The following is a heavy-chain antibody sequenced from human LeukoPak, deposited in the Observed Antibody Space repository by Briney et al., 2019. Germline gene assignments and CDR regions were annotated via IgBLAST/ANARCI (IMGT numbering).Heavy chain of an antibody. CDR1: GYSFTSYW. J-gene: IGHJ5*02. CDR3: ARGGSRYCSSTSCPNWFDP. CDR2: IYPGDPDT. Sequence: GESLKISCKGSGYSFTSYWIGWVRQMPGKGLEWMGIIYPGDPDTRYSPSFQGQVTISADKSLSTAYLQWSSLKASDTAMYYCARGGSRYCSSTSCPNWFDPWGQGTLVTVSS. V-gene: IGHV5-51*01. D-gene: IGHD2-2*01.